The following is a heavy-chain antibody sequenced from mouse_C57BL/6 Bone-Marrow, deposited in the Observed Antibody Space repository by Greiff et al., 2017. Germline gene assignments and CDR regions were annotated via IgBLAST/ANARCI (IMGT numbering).Heavy chain of an antibody. Sequence: QVQLQQSGAELAKPGASVKLSCKASGYTFTSYWMHWVKQRPGQGLEWIGYINPSSGYTKYNQKFKDKATLTADKSSSTAYMQLSSLTYEDSAVYYCARDYYGSRRDFDYWGQGTTLTVSS. CDR1: GYTFTSYW. V-gene: IGHV1-7*01. J-gene: IGHJ2*01. CDR2: INPSSGYT. CDR3: ARDYYGSRRDFDY. D-gene: IGHD1-1*01.